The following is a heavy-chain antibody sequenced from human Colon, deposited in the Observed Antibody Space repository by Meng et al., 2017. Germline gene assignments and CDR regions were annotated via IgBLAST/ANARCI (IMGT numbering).Heavy chain of an antibody. CDR2: IFHSGST. Sequence: VRFKVRGPEWVKSCGPLALTCDVSGGSINSSDWWSWVRQPPGKGLEWIAEIFHSGSTNYKSSLKSRATISVDRSKNQFSLKLNSVTAADTAVYYCAAIFGLGPGYWGQGTLVTVSS. D-gene: IGHD3-3*01. J-gene: IGHJ4*02. CDR1: GGSINSSDW. CDR3: AAIFGLGPGY. V-gene: IGHV4-4*02.